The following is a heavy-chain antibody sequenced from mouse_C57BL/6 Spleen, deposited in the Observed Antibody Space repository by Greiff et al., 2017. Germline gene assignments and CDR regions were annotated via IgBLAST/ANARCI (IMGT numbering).Heavy chain of an antibody. V-gene: IGHV1-20*01. CDR2: INPYNGDT. J-gene: IGHJ4*01. Sequence: VQLQQSGPELVKPGDSVKISCKASGYSFTGYFMNWVMQSHGKSLEWIGRINPYNGDTFYNQKFKGKATLTVDKSSSTAHMELRSLTSEDAAFYYCARRGDDGKLVYAMDYWGQGTSVTVSS. CDR3: ARRGDDGKLVYAMDY. CDR1: GYSFTGYF. D-gene: IGHD2-3*01.